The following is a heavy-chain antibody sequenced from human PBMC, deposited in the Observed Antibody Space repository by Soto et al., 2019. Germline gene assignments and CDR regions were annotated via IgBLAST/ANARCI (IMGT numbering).Heavy chain of an antibody. CDR1: GYTFTSYA. Sequence: ASVKVSCKASGYTFTSYAMHCVRQAPGQRLEWMGWINAGNGNTKYSQKFQGRVTITRDTSASTAYMELSSLRSEDTAVYYCARVRSSTSWGWFDPWGQGTLVTVSS. J-gene: IGHJ5*02. CDR3: ARVRSSTSWGWFDP. V-gene: IGHV1-3*01. D-gene: IGHD2-2*01. CDR2: INAGNGNT.